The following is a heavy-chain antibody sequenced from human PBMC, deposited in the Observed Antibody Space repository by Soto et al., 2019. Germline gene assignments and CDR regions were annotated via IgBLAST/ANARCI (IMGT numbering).Heavy chain of an antibody. CDR2: VYWDDDK. CDR1: GFALTYIGEG. V-gene: IGHV2-5*02. CDR3: XXXXXGGXCXTFYSSHAYYGLDV. D-gene: IGHD3-16*01. J-gene: IGHJ6*02. Sequence: QITLKESGPTLVKPTQTLTLTCTFSGFALTYIGEGVGWIHQPPGKALEWLALVYWDDDKRYNPSLRSRLTIXXXXXXXXLXXXXXXXXXXXTAXXXXXXXXXGGXCXTFYSSHAYYGLDVWGQGTTVTVSS.